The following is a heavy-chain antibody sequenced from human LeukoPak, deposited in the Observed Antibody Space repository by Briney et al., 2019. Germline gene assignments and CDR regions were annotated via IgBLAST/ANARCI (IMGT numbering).Heavy chain of an antibody. V-gene: IGHV3-48*01. J-gene: IGHJ4*02. CDR3: ARVGYSDFWSGYYWDY. CDR1: GFTFNRYS. D-gene: IGHD3-3*01. Sequence: GASLRLSCAASGFTFNRYSMNWVRQAPGKGLEWISYISSSGTTIYYADSVQGRFIISRDNARNSLYLQMNSLRAEDTAVYYCARVGYSDFWSGYYWDYXXXGXXXTVSS. CDR2: ISSSGTTI.